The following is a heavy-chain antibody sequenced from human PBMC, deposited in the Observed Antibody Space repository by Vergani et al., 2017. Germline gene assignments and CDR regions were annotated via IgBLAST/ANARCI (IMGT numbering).Heavy chain of an antibody. D-gene: IGHD2-8*01. V-gene: IGHV3-11*01. J-gene: IGHJ4*02. CDR2: ISPSGATV. CDR3: ARVTCTNGVCNGRDFCDF. CDR1: GFTFSDHF. Sequence: VQLVESGGGLVQPGRSLRLSCAASGFTFSDHFVSWIRQAPGKGLEWLSHISPSGATVDFADSVKGRFTISRDNAKNSVYLQMRSLRVEDTAVYYCARVTCTNGVCNGRDFCDFWGQGTLVSVCS.